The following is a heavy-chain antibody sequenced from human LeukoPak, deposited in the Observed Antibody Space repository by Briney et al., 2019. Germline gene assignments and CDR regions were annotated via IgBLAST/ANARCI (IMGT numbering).Heavy chain of an antibody. V-gene: IGHV4-59*01. J-gene: IGHJ4*02. CDR1: GGSISSYY. CDR3: ARAGYSSSWLNY. D-gene: IGHD6-13*01. CDR2: IYCSGST. Sequence: SETLSLTCTVSGGSISSYYWSWIRQPPRKGLEWIGYIYCSGSTNYNPSLKSRVTISVDTSKNQFSLKLSSVTAADTAVYYCARAGYSSSWLNYWGQGNMVTVSS.